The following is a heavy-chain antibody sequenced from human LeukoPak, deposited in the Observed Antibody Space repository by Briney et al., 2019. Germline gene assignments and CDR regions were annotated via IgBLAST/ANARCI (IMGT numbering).Heavy chain of an antibody. CDR1: GGSSSSSSIY. J-gene: IGHJ5*02. Sequence: SETPSLTCTVSGGSSSSSSIYWGWIRQPPGKGLEWIGTIYSTGNTYYNPSLKSRLTISVDTSKNQFSLKLSSVTAADTAVYYCARGGESGYDTWGQGSLVTVSS. CDR3: ARGGESGYDT. D-gene: IGHD5-12*01. V-gene: IGHV4-39*01. CDR2: IYSTGNT.